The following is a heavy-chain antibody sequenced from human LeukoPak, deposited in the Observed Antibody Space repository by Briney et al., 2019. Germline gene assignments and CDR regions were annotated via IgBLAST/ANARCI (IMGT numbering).Heavy chain of an antibody. J-gene: IGHJ4*02. V-gene: IGHV3-23*01. Sequence: PGGSRRLSCAASGFTFSSYAMSWVRQAPGKGLEWVSGISGSGSNTYYADSVKGRFTISRDNSKNTLYLQMNSLRAEDTAVYYCAKGDYYDSRGPYDCWGPGTLVTVSS. CDR3: AKGDYYDSRGPYDC. CDR1: GFTFSSYA. D-gene: IGHD3-22*01. CDR2: ISGSGSNT.